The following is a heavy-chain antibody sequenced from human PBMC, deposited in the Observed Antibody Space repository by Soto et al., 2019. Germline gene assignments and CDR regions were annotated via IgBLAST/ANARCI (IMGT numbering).Heavy chain of an antibody. CDR1: GGTFSNNA. D-gene: IGHD3-10*01. J-gene: IGHJ6*02. CDR3: ASQSYGSGPFYYYGMDV. V-gene: IGHV1-69*01. Sequence: QVHLVQSGAEVKKPGSSVRVSCKASGGTFSNNAFSWVRQAPGQGLEWMGEIIPTLGTANYAQKCQGRVTITADESTRTAYLELSSLRPDDTAVYFCASQSYGSGPFYYYGMDVWGQGTTVTVSS. CDR2: IIPTLGTA.